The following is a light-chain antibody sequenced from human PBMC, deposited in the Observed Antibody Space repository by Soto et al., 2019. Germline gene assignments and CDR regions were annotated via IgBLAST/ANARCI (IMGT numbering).Light chain of an antibody. J-gene: IGLJ2*01. V-gene: IGLV1-51*01. CDR2: DDD. CDR1: TSNIGSHY. CDR3: ATWDSSLNVVL. Sequence: QSVLTRLPSVSAAPGEKVTISCSGSTSNIGSHYVSWYQQFPRTAPKLLIYDDDRRPSGMPDRFSGSKSGTSATLGITGLQTGDEADYYCATWDSSLNVVLFGGGTKLTVL.